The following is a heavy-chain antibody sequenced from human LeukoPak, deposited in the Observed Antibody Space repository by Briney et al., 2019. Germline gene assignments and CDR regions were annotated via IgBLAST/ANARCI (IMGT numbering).Heavy chain of an antibody. V-gene: IGHV4-61*02. J-gene: IGHJ4*02. CDR1: GGSISSGSYY. CDR2: IYTSGST. Sequence: SETLSLTCTVSGGSISSGSYYWSWFRQPAGKGLEWIGRIYTSGSTNYNPSLKSRVTISVDTSKNQFSLKLSSVTAADTAVYYCARRNRAHYYDPSYYFDYWGQGTLVTVSS. D-gene: IGHD3-22*01. CDR3: ARRNRAHYYDPSYYFDY.